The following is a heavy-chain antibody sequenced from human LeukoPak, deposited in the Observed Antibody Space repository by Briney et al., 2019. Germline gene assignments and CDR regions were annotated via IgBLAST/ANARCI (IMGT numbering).Heavy chain of an antibody. CDR1: GYSISSGYF. J-gene: IGHJ3*02. V-gene: IGHV4-38-2*02. CDR3: ARDADILAAFDI. D-gene: IGHD2-15*01. Sequence: SETLSLTCAVSGYSISSGYFWGWIRQPSGKGLEWIASMYHRGRTYHNPSLKSRVTISVDRSKNQFSLKLSSVTAADTAVYYCARDADILAAFDIWAKGQWSPSLQ. CDR2: MYHRGRT.